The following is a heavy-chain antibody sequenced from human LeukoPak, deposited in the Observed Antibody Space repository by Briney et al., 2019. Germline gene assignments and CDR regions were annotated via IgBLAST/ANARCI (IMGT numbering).Heavy chain of an antibody. CDR1: GYTFTGYY. D-gene: IGHD3-10*01. Sequence: ASVKVSCKASGYTFTGYYMHWVRQAPGQGLEWMGWISPNSGGTNYAQKFQGRVTTTRDTSINTAYMELSRLRSDDTAVYYCAREPYDSGSFRTDYYYMDVWGKETTVTISS. CDR3: AREPYDSGSFRTDYYYMDV. V-gene: IGHV1-2*02. J-gene: IGHJ6*03. CDR2: ISPNSGGT.